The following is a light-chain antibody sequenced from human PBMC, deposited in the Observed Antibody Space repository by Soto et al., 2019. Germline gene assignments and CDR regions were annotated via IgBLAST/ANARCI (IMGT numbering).Light chain of an antibody. CDR3: QQRTDRPPWT. V-gene: IGKV3-11*01. CDR1: QSIGLA. Sequence: EIVLTQSPATLSLSPGERATLSCRASQSIGLAIAWYQHKPGQAPRLLIFDASQRATGIPARFRGSGSGTAFTLSIRSIEPEDFAVYYCQQRTDRPPWTFGQGTKVESK. J-gene: IGKJ1*01. CDR2: DAS.